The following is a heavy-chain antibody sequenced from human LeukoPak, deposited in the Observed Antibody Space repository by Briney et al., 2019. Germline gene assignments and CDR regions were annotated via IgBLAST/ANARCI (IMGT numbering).Heavy chain of an antibody. D-gene: IGHD3-9*01. J-gene: IGHJ4*02. CDR1: GGSINGSNYY. Sequence: SGTLSLTCSVSGGSINGSNYYWGWIRQSPGKGLEWMGSLHYSGSTYYTYNASLKSRLTISVDTSKNQFSLSLNSLTTADTAVYYCARGKYDILTGYYTFDYWGQGTLVTVSS. V-gene: IGHV4-39*07. CDR3: ARGKYDILTGYYTFDY. CDR2: LHYSGST.